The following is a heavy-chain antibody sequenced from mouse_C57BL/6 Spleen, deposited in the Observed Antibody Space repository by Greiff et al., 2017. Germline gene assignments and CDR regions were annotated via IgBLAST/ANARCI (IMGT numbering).Heavy chain of an antibody. J-gene: IGHJ3*01. Sequence: EVKLMESGGGLVKPGGSLKLSCAASGFTFSSYTMSWVRQTPEQRLEWVATISGGGGNTYYPDSVQGRFTISSDTANTTLYLQMSSLRSEDTAVYYCARHAITTVVGPGFADWGQGTLVTVSA. CDR3: ARHAITTVVGPGFAD. CDR1: GFTFSSYT. D-gene: IGHD1-1*01. CDR2: ISGGGGNT. V-gene: IGHV5-9*04.